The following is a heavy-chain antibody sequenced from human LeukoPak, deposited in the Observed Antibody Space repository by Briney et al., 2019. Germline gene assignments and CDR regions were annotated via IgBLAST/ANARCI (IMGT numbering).Heavy chain of an antibody. CDR3: ARDRNMCGGDFYGSFDI. D-gene: IGHD2-21*02. Sequence: GGSLRLSCAASGFTFSDYYMSWIRQAPGKGLEWVSYISSSSRYIYYADSVKGRFTISRDNARNSLYLQMNSLRAEDTAVYSYARDRNMCGGDFYGSFDIWGQGTMVTVSS. CDR1: GFTFSDYY. V-gene: IGHV3-11*06. CDR2: ISSSSRYI. J-gene: IGHJ3*02.